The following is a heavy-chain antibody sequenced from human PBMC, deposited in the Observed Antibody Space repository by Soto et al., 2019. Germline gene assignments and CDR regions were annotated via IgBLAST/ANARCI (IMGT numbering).Heavy chain of an antibody. CDR2: INPSGGST. D-gene: IGHD3-22*01. V-gene: IGHV1-46*01. CDR1: GYTFTSYY. Sequence: GASVKVSCKASGYTFTSYYMHWVRQAPGQGLEWMGIINPSGGSTSYAQKFQGRVTMTRDTSTSTVYMELSSLRSEDTAVYYCARTAVRYYYDSSGPSDRFDPWGQGTLVTVSS. J-gene: IGHJ5*02. CDR3: ARTAVRYYYDSSGPSDRFDP.